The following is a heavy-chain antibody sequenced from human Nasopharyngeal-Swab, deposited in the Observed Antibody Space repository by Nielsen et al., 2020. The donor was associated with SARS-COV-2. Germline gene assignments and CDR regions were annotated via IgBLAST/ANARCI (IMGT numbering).Heavy chain of an antibody. J-gene: IGHJ4*02. Sequence: ASLKISCAASGFTFSSYSMNWVRQAPGKGLEWVSSISSSSSYIYYADSVKGRFTISRDNAKNSLYLQMNSLRAEDTAVYYCASERSSRLGEGTFDYWGQGTLVTVSS. CDR2: ISSSSSYI. CDR1: GFTFSSYS. CDR3: ASERSSRLGEGTFDY. D-gene: IGHD3-16*01. V-gene: IGHV3-21*01.